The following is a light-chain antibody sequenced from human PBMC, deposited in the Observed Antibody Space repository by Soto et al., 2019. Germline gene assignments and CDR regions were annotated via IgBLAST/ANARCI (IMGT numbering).Light chain of an antibody. V-gene: IGKV4-1*01. CDR1: RRVLSSYNNKSY. J-gene: IGKJ4*01. CDR3: QQYYSSPHT. CDR2: WAS. Sequence: IIVMPSPDALALVLRGGATINCKCSRRVLSSYNNKSYLAWYQQKPGQPPKLLVYWASTRASGIPARFSGSGSGTDFTLTISSLQAEDVAVYYCQQYYSSPHTFGRGTKVDIK.